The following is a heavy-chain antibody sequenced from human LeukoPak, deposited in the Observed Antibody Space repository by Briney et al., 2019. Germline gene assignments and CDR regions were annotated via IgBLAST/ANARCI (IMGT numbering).Heavy chain of an antibody. Sequence: PGGSLRPSCAASGFTFSSYAMSWVRQAPGKGLEWVSAISGSGGSTYYADSVKGRFTISRDNSKNTLYLQMNSLRAEDTALYYCAKNTQTFTMVPGGLDYRGQGTLVTVSS. V-gene: IGHV3-23*01. CDR3: AKNTQTFTMVPGGLDY. CDR2: ISGSGGST. CDR1: GFTFSSYA. D-gene: IGHD3-10*01. J-gene: IGHJ4*02.